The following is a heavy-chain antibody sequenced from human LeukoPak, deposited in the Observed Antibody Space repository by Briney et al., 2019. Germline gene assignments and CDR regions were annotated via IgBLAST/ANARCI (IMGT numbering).Heavy chain of an antibody. CDR1: GFSFTNHA. Sequence: GGSLRLSCAASGFSFTNHAMSWVRQAPARGPEWLSSMKGGGETFYADSVKGRFTLSRDDSRNTVYLQLNNLRVEDTAIYYCARASWISTADAVRWGQGTKVTVSS. CDR3: ARASWISTADAVR. V-gene: IGHV3-23*01. D-gene: IGHD2-2*03. J-gene: IGHJ4*02. CDR2: MKGGGET.